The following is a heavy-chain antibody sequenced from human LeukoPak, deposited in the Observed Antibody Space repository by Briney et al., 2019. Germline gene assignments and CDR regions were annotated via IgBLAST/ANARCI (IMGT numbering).Heavy chain of an antibody. D-gene: IGHD5-12*01. CDR3: ARGRCGYDTCDFDY. J-gene: IGHJ4*02. Sequence: PSETLSLTCTVSGGSISSSSYYWSWIRQPPGKGLEWIGEINHSGSTNYNPSLKSRVTISVDTSKNQFSLMLSSVTAADTAVYYCARGRCGYDTCDFDYWGQGTLVTVSS. V-gene: IGHV4-39*07. CDR1: GGSISSSSYY. CDR2: INHSGST.